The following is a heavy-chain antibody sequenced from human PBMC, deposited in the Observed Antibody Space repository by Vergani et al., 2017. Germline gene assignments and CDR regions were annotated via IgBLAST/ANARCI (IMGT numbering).Heavy chain of an antibody. Sequence: QVQLVQSGAEVKKPGASVKVSCKASGYTFTSYGISWVRQAPGQGLEWMGWISAYNGNTNYAQKLQGRVTMTTDTSTSPAYMELRSLRSDDTAVYYCARDERWLQLPTKSWLDYWGQGTLVTVSS. D-gene: IGHD5-24*01. CDR3: ARDERWLQLPTKSWLDY. V-gene: IGHV1-18*01. CDR1: GYTFTSYG. J-gene: IGHJ4*02. CDR2: ISAYNGNT.